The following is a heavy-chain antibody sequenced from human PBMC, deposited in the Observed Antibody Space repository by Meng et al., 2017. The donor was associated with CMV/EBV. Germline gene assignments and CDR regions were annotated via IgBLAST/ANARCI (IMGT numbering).Heavy chain of an antibody. V-gene: IGHV4-31*03. CDR2: IYYSGST. Sequence: SETLSLTCTVSGGSISSGGYYWSWIRQHLGKGLEWIGYIYYSGSTYYNPSLKSRVTISVDTSKNQSSLKLSSVTAADTAVYYCARDRVASRNGMDVWGQGTTVTVSS. CDR3: ARDRVASRNGMDV. J-gene: IGHJ6*02. CDR1: GGSISSGGYY.